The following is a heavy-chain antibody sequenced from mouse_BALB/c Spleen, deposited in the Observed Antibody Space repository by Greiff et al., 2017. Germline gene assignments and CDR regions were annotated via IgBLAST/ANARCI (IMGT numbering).Heavy chain of an antibody. D-gene: IGHD6-2*01. CDR2: ISSGGSYT. Sequence: DVMLVESGGDLVKPGGSLKLSCAASGFTFSSYTMSWVRQTPEKRLEWVATISSGGSYTYYPDSVKGRFTISRDNAKNTLYLQMSSLKSEDTAMYYCTRDGGSPAWFAYWGQGTLVTVSA. J-gene: IGHJ3*01. CDR3: TRDGGSPAWFAY. CDR1: GFTFSSYT. V-gene: IGHV5-6-4*01.